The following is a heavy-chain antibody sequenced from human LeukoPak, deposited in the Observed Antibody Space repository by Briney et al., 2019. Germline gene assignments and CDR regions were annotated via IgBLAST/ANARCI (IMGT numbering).Heavy chain of an antibody. CDR2: INHSGST. CDR3: ASLIRDY. D-gene: IGHD2/OR15-2a*01. J-gene: IGHJ4*02. CDR1: GGSFSGYY. Sequence: SSETLSLTCAVYGGSFSGYYWSWIRQPPGKGLEWIGEINHSGSTNYNPSLKSRVTISVDTSKNQFSLKLSSVNAADTAVYYCASLIRDYWGQGTLVTVSS. V-gene: IGHV4-34*01.